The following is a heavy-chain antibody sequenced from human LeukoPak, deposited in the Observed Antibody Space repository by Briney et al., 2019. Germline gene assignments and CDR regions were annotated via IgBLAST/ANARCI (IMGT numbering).Heavy chain of an antibody. CDR1: GGSLSGYY. CDR3: ARGFGSSGRKRAQNYYYYGMDV. Sequence: SETLSLTCAVYGGSLSGYYWSWIRQPPGKGLEWIGEINHSGSTNYNPSLKSRVTISVDTSKNQFSLKLSSVTAADTAVYYCARGFGSSGRKRAQNYYYYGMDVWGQGTTVTVSS. CDR2: INHSGST. J-gene: IGHJ6*02. D-gene: IGHD6-19*01. V-gene: IGHV4-34*01.